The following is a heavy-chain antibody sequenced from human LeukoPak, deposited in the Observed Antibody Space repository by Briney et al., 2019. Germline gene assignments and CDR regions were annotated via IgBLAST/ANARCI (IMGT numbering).Heavy chain of an antibody. J-gene: IGHJ3*02. V-gene: IGHV5-51*01. CDR2: IYPGDSDT. CDR1: GYSFTSYW. CDR3: ARRLRGYCSGGSCYDDAFDI. Sequence: GESLKISCQGSGYSFTSYWIGWVRQMPGKGLEWMGIIYPGDSDTRYSPSFQGQVTISADKSISTAYLQWSSLKASDTAMYYCARRLRGYCSGGSCYDDAFDIWGQGTMVTVSS. D-gene: IGHD2-15*01.